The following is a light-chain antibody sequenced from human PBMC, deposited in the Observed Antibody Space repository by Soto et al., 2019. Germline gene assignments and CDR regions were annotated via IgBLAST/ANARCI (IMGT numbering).Light chain of an antibody. CDR1: SSNIGSNY. CDR3: AAWDDSLSGWV. J-gene: IGLJ3*02. V-gene: IGLV1-47*01. CDR2: RNN. Sequence: QSVLTQPPSASGTPGQRVTISCSGSSSNIGSNYVYWYQQFPGTAPKLLIYRNNQRPSGVPDRFSGSKSGTSASLAISGPRFEDEADYYCAAWDDSLSGWVFGGGTKLTVL.